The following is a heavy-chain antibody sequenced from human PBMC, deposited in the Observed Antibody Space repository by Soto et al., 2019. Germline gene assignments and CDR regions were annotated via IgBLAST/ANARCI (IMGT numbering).Heavy chain of an antibody. D-gene: IGHD3-10*01. CDR2: IIPIYGTA. Sequence: QVQLVQSGAEVKKPGSSVKVSCKASGGTFSSYTITWVRQAPGQGLEWMGGIIPIYGTANYAQKFQGRVTITADESTRTAYMELSSLRFEDTAVYYCAREGGSGSCRYYAMDVWGQGTTVTVSS. J-gene: IGHJ6*02. CDR1: GGTFSSYT. CDR3: AREGGSGSCRYYAMDV. V-gene: IGHV1-69*12.